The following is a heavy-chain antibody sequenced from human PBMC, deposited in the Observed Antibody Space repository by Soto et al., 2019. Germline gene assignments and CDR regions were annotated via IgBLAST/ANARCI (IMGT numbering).Heavy chain of an antibody. D-gene: IGHD6-19*01. Sequence: PVGSLRLSCAASGLTFGSYVMSWVRQAPGRGLEWVAVISNTGLTTHYADSVKGRFTISRDNSKRTLYLQMNSLRVDDTAVYFCAKDPLWGQWLEYGYLDQWGQGNLVTVSS. CDR2: ISNTGLTT. V-gene: IGHV3-23*01. CDR1: GLTFGSYV. CDR3: AKDPLWGQWLEYGYLDQ. J-gene: IGHJ5*02.